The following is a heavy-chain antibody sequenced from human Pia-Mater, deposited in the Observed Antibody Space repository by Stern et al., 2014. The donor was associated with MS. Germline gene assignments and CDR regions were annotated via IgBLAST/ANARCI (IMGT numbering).Heavy chain of an antibody. Sequence: VQLEESGAEVKKPGSSVKVSCKASGDTFSSYALSWVRQSPGQGLEWMGGLIPFFGAPRYAQKFQGRVTITPEESTGTAFLELSSLTSEDTAVYYCALRRSYYVYWGQGTLVTVSS. D-gene: IGHD1-26*01. V-gene: IGHV1-69*01. J-gene: IGHJ4*02. CDR1: GDTFSSYA. CDR3: ALRRSYYVY. CDR2: LIPFFGAP.